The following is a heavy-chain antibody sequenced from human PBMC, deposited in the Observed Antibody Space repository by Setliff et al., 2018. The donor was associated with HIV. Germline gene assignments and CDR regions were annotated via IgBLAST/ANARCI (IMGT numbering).Heavy chain of an antibody. Sequence: SETLSLTCNVSGVSTSSFSYYWGWIRQPPGKGLDWIGYMYASGSTDYNPSLKSRVTISVDRFRNQFSLQLRSVTAADTAVYYCARGPSGTYYREFDFWGQGTLVTVSS. CDR2: MYASGST. V-gene: IGHV4-61*05. D-gene: IGHD1-26*01. J-gene: IGHJ4*02. CDR1: GVSTSSFSYY. CDR3: ARGPSGTYYREFDF.